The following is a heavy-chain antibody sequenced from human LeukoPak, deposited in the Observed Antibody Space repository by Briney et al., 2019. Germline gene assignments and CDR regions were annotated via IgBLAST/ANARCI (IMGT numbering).Heavy chain of an antibody. V-gene: IGHV3-21*01. Sequence: GGSLRLSCVASGFTFSIYTMSWVRQAPGKGLEWVSSITSSSSSMYSADSVKGRLTISRDNAKNSLYLQMNSLRAEDTALYYCARKRPNYFDYWGQGTLVTVSS. CDR1: GFTFSIYT. CDR3: ARKRPNYFDY. J-gene: IGHJ4*02. CDR2: ITSSSSSM.